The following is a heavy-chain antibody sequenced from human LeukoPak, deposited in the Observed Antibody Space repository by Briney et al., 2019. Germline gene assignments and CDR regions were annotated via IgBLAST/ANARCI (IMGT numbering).Heavy chain of an antibody. CDR3: TRGSPGDFWSGYYMDV. CDR2: IRSKGYSGTA. V-gene: IGHV3-49*04. D-gene: IGHD3-3*01. Sequence: GGSLRLSCSASGFTFGDYGVSWVRQAPGKGLEWVSFIRSKGYSGTAEYAASVKGRFTISRDDSKSIAYLQMNSLKTGDTAVYYCTRGSPGDFWSGYYMDVWGKGTTVTVSS. J-gene: IGHJ6*03. CDR1: GFTFGDYG.